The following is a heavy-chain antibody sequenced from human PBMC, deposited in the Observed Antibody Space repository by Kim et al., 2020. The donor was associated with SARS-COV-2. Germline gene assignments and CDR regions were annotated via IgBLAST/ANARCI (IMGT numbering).Heavy chain of an antibody. CDR2: IYPGDSDT. V-gene: IGHV5-51*01. D-gene: IGHD6-13*01. Sequence: GESLKISCKGSGYSFTSYWIGWVRQMPGKGLEWMGIIYPGDSDTRYSTSFQGQVTISADKSISTAYLQWSSLKASDTAMYYCARSAAAAGPDNWFDPWGQGTLVTVSS. CDR3: ARSAAAAGPDNWFDP. CDR1: GYSFTSYW. J-gene: IGHJ5*02.